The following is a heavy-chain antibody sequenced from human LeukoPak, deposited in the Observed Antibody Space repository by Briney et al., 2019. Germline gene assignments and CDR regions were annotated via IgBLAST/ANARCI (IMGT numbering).Heavy chain of an antibody. J-gene: IGHJ5*02. CDR1: GGSINNHY. Sequence: AETLSLTCTVSGGSINNHYWSWIRQPAGKGLEWIGRIYTSGSTNYNPSLKSRVTMSVDTSKNQFSLKLSSVTAADTAVYYCARDNTVTTRLNWFDPWGQGTLVTVSS. CDR3: ARDNTVTTRLNWFDP. V-gene: IGHV4-4*07. CDR2: IYTSGST. D-gene: IGHD4-11*01.